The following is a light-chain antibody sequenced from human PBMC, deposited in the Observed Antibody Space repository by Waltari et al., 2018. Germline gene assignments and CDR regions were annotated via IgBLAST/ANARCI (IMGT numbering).Light chain of an antibody. V-gene: IGLV6-57*04. CDR2: EDA. Sequence: FMLTQPHSVSASTGKTVTISCTRNSGSIGRNYVHWYHQRPGGAPTIVIFEDAQRPSGVPERFSGSIYSSSNSASLTLSGLEIEDEGDYYCQSYDGGIWVFGGGTRLTVL. CDR3: QSYDGGIWV. J-gene: IGLJ3*02. CDR1: SGSIGRNY.